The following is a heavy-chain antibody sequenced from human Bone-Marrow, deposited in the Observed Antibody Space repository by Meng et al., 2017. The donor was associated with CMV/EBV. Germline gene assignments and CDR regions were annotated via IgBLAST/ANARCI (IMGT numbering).Heavy chain of an antibody. D-gene: IGHD4-17*01. V-gene: IGHV3-53*01. J-gene: IGHJ6*02. CDR3: ARGPVNSKYYYYGMDV. CDR1: GFTVSSNY. CDR2: IYSGGST. Sequence: GGSLRLSCAASGFTVSSNYMSWVRQAPGRGLEWVSVIYSGGSTYYADSVKGRFTISRDNSKNTLYLQMNSLRAEDTAVYYCARGPVNSKYYYYGMDVWGQGTTVTVSS.